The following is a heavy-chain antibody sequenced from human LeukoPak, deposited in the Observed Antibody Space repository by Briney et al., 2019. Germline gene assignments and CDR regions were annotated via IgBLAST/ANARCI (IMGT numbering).Heavy chain of an antibody. CDR3: AKDQGGYYGSGSYGSYYFDY. J-gene: IGHJ4*02. CDR1: GFTFSSYA. Sequence: GGSLRLSCAASGFTFSSYAMSWVRQAPGKGLEWVSAISGSGGSTYYADSVKGRFTISRDNSKNTLYLQMNSLRAEDTAVYYCAKDQGGYYGSGSYGSYYFDYWGQGTLVTVSS. D-gene: IGHD3-10*01. V-gene: IGHV3-23*01. CDR2: ISGSGGST.